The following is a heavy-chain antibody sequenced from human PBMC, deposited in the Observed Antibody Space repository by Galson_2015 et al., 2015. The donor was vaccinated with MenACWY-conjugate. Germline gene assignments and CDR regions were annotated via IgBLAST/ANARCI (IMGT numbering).Heavy chain of an antibody. D-gene: IGHD6-13*01. Sequence: SLRLSCAASGFTFSTYWMSWVRQAPGKGLEWVANIKQDGSAKYYVDSERGRFTISRDNAKNSLFLQMDGLRAEDTAVYYCAIHSSSWYYYYLDVWGNGTTVTVSS. CDR2: IKQDGSAK. CDR1: GFTFSTYW. CDR3: AIHSSSWYYYYLDV. J-gene: IGHJ6*03. V-gene: IGHV3-7*01.